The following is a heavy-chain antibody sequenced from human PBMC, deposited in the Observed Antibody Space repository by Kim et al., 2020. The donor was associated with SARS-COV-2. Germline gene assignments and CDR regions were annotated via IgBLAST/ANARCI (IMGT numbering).Heavy chain of an antibody. Sequence: SLKSRVTISVDTSKNQFSLKLSSVTAADTAVYYCARVGYDYIWGKAPFDYWGQGTLVTVSS. D-gene: IGHD3-16*01. CDR3: ARVGYDYIWGKAPFDY. J-gene: IGHJ4*02. V-gene: IGHV4-31*02.